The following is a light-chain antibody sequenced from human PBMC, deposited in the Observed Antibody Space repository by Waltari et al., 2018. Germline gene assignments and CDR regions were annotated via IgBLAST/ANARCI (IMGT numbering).Light chain of an antibody. Sequence: QSVLTQPPSASGTPGQRVTIPCSGRSSNIGRNYLYWDQHAPGTAPKLLVYRNNQRPSGVPDRFSGSKSGTSASLAISGLRSEDEADYYCAAWDDSLRVFGTGTKVTVL. CDR3: AAWDDSLRV. CDR1: SSNIGRNY. V-gene: IGLV1-47*01. J-gene: IGLJ1*01. CDR2: RNN.